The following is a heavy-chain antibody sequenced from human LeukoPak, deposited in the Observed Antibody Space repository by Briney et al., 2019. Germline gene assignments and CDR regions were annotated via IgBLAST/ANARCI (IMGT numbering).Heavy chain of an antibody. V-gene: IGHV4-30-4*08. CDR2: IYYSGST. CDR3: ASRITIFGVDHDY. D-gene: IGHD3-3*01. J-gene: IGHJ4*02. Sequence: SETLSLTCTVSGGSISSGDYYWSWIRQPPGKDLEWIGYIYYSGSTCYNPSLKSRVTISVDTSKNQFSLKLSSVTAADTAVYYCASRITIFGVDHDYWGQGTLVTVSS. CDR1: GGSISSGDYY.